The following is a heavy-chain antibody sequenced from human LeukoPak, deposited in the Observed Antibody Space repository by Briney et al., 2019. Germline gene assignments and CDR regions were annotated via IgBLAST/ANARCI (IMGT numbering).Heavy chain of an antibody. Sequence: ASVKVSCKASGYTFTGYYMHWVRQAPGQGLEWMGWINPNSGGTNYAQKFQGRVTMTRDTSISTAYMELSRLRSDDTAVYYCARNFNMLQGVGGAYWGQGTLATVSS. D-gene: IGHD3-10*01. CDR2: INPNSGGT. J-gene: IGHJ4*02. V-gene: IGHV1-2*02. CDR1: GYTFTGYY. CDR3: ARNFNMLQGVGGAY.